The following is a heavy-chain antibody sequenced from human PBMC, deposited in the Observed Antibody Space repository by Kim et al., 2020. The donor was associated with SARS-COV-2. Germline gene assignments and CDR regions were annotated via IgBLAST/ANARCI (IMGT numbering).Heavy chain of an antibody. CDR2: IIPIVGAP. J-gene: IGHJ4*02. D-gene: IGHD2-21*02. CDR3: ATDIRVGATAVFYFDY. CDR1: GGSFSSYA. V-gene: IGHV1-69*06. Sequence: SVKVSCKASGGSFSSYAITWLRQAPGQGLEWMGYIIPIVGAPNYAQKFQDRLTITADRSTSTAYMDLSSLTSDDTAVYYCATDIRVGATAVFYFDYWGQGSLITVSS.